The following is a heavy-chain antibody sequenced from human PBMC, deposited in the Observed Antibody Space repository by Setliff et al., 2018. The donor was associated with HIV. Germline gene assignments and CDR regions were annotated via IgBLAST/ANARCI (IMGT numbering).Heavy chain of an antibody. V-gene: IGHV3-7*03. CDR2: IKQDGSEK. CDR1: GLTFSSYW. CDR3: ARRYGSGSYFHY. J-gene: IGHJ4*02. Sequence: GGSLRLSCAASGLTFSSYWMSWVRQAPGKGLEWVANIKQDGSEKYYVDSVKGRFTISRDNAKNSLYLQMNSLRAEDTAVYYCARRYGSGSYFHYWGQGTLVTVSS. D-gene: IGHD3-10*01.